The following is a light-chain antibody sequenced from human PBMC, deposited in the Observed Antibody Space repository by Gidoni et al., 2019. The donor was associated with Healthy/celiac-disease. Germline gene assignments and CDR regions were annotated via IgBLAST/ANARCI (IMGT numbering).Light chain of an antibody. CDR3: QQYHHWPPGLYT. V-gene: IGKV3-15*01. J-gene: IGKJ2*01. Sequence: EIVMTQSPATLSVSPGERATLSCRASQSVSSNLAWYQQKPGQTPRLLIYGASTRATGIPARFSGSGSGTAFTLTISSLQSQDFAVYSCQQYHHWPPGLYTFGQXTKLEIK. CDR1: QSVSSN. CDR2: GAS.